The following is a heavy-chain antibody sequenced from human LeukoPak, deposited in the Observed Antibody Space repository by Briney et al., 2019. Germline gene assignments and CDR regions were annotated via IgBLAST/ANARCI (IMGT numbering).Heavy chain of an antibody. Sequence: GASVKVSCEASGYTFTAYCITWVRQAPGQGLEWMGWISTYSDDAKYAQKLQGRVTLTTDSSTNTAYMKLSCLRSDDTAVYYCASGSYFFDFWGQGTLVTVSS. J-gene: IGHJ4*02. V-gene: IGHV1-18*04. CDR1: GYTFTAYC. CDR3: ASGSYFFDF. D-gene: IGHD2-15*01. CDR2: ISTYSDDA.